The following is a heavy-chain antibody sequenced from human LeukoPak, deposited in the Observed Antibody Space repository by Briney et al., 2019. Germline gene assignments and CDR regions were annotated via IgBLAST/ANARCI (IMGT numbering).Heavy chain of an antibody. CDR1: GGSISSYY. CDR3: ARGITGIPDY. J-gene: IGHJ4*02. Sequence: SETLSLTCTVSGGSISSYYWSWIRQPPGKGLEWIGYIFHSGTTYYNPSLKSRVTISPDRSKNQFSLKLSSVTAADTAVYYCARGITGIPDYWGQGTLVTVSS. V-gene: IGHV4-59*04. D-gene: IGHD1-20*01. CDR2: IFHSGTT.